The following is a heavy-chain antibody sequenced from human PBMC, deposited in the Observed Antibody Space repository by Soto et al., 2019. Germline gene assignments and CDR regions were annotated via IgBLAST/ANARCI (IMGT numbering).Heavy chain of an antibody. J-gene: IGHJ6*02. V-gene: IGHV3-21*01. D-gene: IGHD2-2*01. CDR3: AREDIVVVPAAEDYYYYGMDV. CDR1: GFTFSSYS. CDR2: ISSSSSYI. Sequence: LRLSCAASGFTFSSYSMNWVRQAPGKGLEWVSSISSSSSYIYYADSVKGRFTISRDNAKNSLYLQMNSLRAEDTAVYYCAREDIVVVPAAEDYYYYGMDVWGQGTTVTVSS.